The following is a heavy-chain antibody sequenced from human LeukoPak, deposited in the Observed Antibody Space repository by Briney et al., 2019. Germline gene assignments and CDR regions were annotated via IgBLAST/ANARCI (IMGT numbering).Heavy chain of an antibody. J-gene: IGHJ6*04. CDR2: IYTSGST. Sequence: SETLSLTCTVSGGSMSSSSYYWSWIRQPAGKGLEWIGRIYTSGSTNYNPSLKSRVTMSVDTSKNQFSLKLSSVTAADTAVYYCARALDVWGKGTTVTVSS. CDR3: ARALDV. CDR1: GGSMSSSSYY. V-gene: IGHV4-61*02.